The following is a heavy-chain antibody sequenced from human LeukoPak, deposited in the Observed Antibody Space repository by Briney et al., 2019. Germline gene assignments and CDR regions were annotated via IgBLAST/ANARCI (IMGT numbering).Heavy chain of an antibody. D-gene: IGHD3/OR15-3a*01. V-gene: IGHV4-39*01. CDR3: ARQTGSGLFILP. J-gene: IGHJ4*02. CDR2: IHYSGNT. Sequence: SETLSLTCTVSGVSISSSNSYLGWIRQPPGKGLEWIGSIHYSGNTYYNSSLKSQVPISIDTSKNQFSLRLTSVTAADTAVYYCARQTGSGLFILPGGQGTLVTVSS. CDR1: GVSISSSNSY.